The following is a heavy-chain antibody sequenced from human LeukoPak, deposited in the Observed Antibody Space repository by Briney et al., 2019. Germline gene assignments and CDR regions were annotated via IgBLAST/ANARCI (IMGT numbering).Heavy chain of an antibody. V-gene: IGHV3-43*02. J-gene: IGHJ4*02. CDR1: GFTFDDYA. CDR3: AKRNQGGYCSGGSCYDD. D-gene: IGHD2-15*01. Sequence: PGGSLRLSCAASGFTFDDYAMHWVRQALGKGLEWVSLISGDGGSTYCADSVKGRFTISRDNSKNSLYLQMNSLRTEDTALYYCAKRNQGGYCSGGSCYDDWGQGTLVTVSS. CDR2: ISGDGGST.